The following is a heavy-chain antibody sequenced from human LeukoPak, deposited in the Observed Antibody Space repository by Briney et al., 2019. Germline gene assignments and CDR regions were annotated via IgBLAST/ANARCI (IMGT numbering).Heavy chain of an antibody. CDR2: ISAYNGNT. V-gene: IGHV1-18*01. CDR3: ARAPPHYDFWSGHYYCYYMDV. D-gene: IGHD3-3*01. J-gene: IGHJ6*03. Sequence: GASVKVSCKASGYTFTSYGISWVRQAPGQGLEWMGWISAYNGNTNYAQKLQGRVTMTTDTSTSTAYMELRSLRSDDTAVYYCARAPPHYDFWSGHYYCYYMDVWGKGTTVTVSS. CDR1: GYTFTSYG.